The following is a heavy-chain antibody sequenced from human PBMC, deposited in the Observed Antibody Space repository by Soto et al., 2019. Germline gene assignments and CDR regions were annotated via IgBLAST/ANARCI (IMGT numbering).Heavy chain of an antibody. CDR3: AKDRQYYDILTGYYGMDV. CDR2: LSYDGSNK. Sequence: PGGSLRLSCAASGFTFSSFGRHGVGQAPGRGREWVAVLSYDGSNKYYADSVKGRFNISRDNSKHTLYLQLNSLRTEDTAVYYCAKDRQYYDILTGYYGMDVWGQGTTVTVSS. V-gene: IGHV3-30*18. J-gene: IGHJ6*02. D-gene: IGHD3-9*01. CDR1: GFTFSSFG.